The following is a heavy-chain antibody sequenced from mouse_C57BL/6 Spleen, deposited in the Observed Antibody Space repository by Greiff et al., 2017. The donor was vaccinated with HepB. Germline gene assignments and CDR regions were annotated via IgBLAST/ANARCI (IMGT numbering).Heavy chain of an antibody. Sequence: VQLQQSGAELVRPGASVTLSCKASGYTFTDYEMHWVKQTPVHGLEWIGAIDPETGGTAYNQKFKGKAILTADKSSSTAYMELRSLTSEDSAVYYCTDYGNLFDYWGQGTTLTVSS. D-gene: IGHD2-1*01. V-gene: IGHV1-15*01. CDR2: IDPETGGT. CDR3: TDYGNLFDY. CDR1: GYTFTDYE. J-gene: IGHJ2*01.